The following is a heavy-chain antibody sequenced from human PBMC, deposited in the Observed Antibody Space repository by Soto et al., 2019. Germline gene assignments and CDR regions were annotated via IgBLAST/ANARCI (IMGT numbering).Heavy chain of an antibody. D-gene: IGHD6-25*01. V-gene: IGHV3-30*03. CDR3: ARDPARWRQPNWYFDL. J-gene: IGHJ2*01. CDR2: ISFDGSNK. Sequence: QVQLVESGGGVVQPGRSLRLSCAASGFTFSGYGMHWVRQAPGKGLEWVALISFDGSNKYYADSAKGRFTISRDTSKNTLYLQMNSQRPEETAVYYCARDPARWRQPNWYFDLGGRGTLVTVSS. CDR1: GFTFSGYG.